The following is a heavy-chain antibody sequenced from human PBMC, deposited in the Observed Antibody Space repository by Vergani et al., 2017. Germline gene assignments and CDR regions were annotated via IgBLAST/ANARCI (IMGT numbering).Heavy chain of an antibody. CDR1: GFSLSTSGVG. Sequence: QITLKESGPTLVKPTQTLTLTRTFSGFSLSTSGVGVGWIRQPPGKALEWLALIYWNDDKRDSPSLKIRLTITKDTSKNQVVLTMTNMDPVDTATYYCAHRRGYDFWSGYYGDGMDVWGQGTTVTVSS. D-gene: IGHD3-3*01. J-gene: IGHJ6*02. CDR3: AHRRGYDFWSGYYGDGMDV. V-gene: IGHV2-5*01. CDR2: IYWNDDK.